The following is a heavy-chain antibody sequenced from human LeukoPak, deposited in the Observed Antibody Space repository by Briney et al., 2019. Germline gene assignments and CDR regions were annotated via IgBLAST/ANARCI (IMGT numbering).Heavy chain of an antibody. J-gene: IGHJ6*03. CDR2: ISSSSSYI. V-gene: IGHV3-21*01. CDR3: ARVFLWFGELYPFHYYYYMDV. Sequence: PGGSLRLSCAASGFTFSSYSMNWVRQAPGKGLEWVSSISSSSSYIYYADSVKGRFTISRDNAKNSLYLQMNSLRAEDTAVYYCARVFLWFGELYPFHYYYYMDVWGKGTTVTISS. CDR1: GFTFSSYS. D-gene: IGHD3-10*01.